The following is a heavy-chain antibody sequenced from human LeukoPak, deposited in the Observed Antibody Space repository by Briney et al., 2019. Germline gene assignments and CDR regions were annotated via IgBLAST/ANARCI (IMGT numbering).Heavy chain of an antibody. CDR3: ARDRQSCSSSSCLVDS. D-gene: IGHD2-2*01. V-gene: IGHV1-18*01. CDR2: ISAYNGNT. CDR1: GYTFTSYG. Sequence: GASVKVSCKASGYTFTSYGISWVRPAPGQGLEWMGWISAYNGNTNYAQNLQGRVSMTTDTSTSTAYMELRSLRSDDTAMYYCARDRQSCSSSSCLVDSWGQGTLVTVSS. J-gene: IGHJ4*02.